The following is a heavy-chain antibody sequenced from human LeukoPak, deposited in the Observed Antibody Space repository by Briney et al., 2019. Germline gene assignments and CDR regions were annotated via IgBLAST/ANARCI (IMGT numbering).Heavy chain of an antibody. CDR3: ARLAVAANTGVY. D-gene: IGHD6-19*01. CDR2: ISYDGSNK. V-gene: IGHV3-30*04. J-gene: IGHJ4*02. CDR1: GFTFSSYA. Sequence: PGRSLRLSCAASGFTFSSYAMHWVRQAPGKGLEWVAVISYDGSNKYYADSVKGRFTISRDNSKNTLYLQMNSLRAEDTAVYYRARLAVAANTGVYWGQGTLVTVSS.